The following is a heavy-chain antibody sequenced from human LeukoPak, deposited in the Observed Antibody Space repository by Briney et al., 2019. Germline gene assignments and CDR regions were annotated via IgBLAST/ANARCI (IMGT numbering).Heavy chain of an antibody. CDR2: IYSGGST. CDR1: GFTVSSNY. CDR3: ARELRSHYYYYGMDV. Sequence: GGSPRLSCAASGFTVSSNYMSWVRQAPGKGLEWVSVIYSGGSTYYADSVKGRFTISRDNSKNTLYLQMNSLRAEDTAVYYCARELRSHYYYYGMDVWGQGTTVTVSS. V-gene: IGHV3-53*01. J-gene: IGHJ6*02. D-gene: IGHD2/OR15-2a*01.